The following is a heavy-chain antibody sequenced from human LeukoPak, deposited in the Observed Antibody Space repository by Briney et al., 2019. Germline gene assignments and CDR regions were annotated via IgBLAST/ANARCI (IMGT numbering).Heavy chain of an antibody. D-gene: IGHD2-2*01. J-gene: IGHJ6*03. CDR1: GYSISLGYY. CDR3: ARQGSRVVPAAITGQDYYYYYMDV. V-gene: IGHV4-38-2*02. Sequence: PSETLSLTCTVSGYSISLGYYWGWIRQPPGKGLEWIGSFYHTGRTYYNPSLKSRVTVSGDTSKNQFSLKLNSVTAADTAVYYCARQGSRVVPAAITGQDYYYYYMDVWGKGTTVTVSS. CDR2: FYHTGRT.